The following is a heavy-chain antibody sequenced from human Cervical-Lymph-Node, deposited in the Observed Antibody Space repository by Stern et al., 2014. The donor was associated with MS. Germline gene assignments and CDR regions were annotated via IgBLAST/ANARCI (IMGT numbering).Heavy chain of an antibody. D-gene: IGHD3-10*01. CDR3: ATVHKSLRFRRGVEGAFDI. J-gene: IGHJ3*02. V-gene: IGHV1-24*01. Sequence: QVQLVQSGAAVKKPGASVKVSCKISGNTFTELSIHWVRQAPGKGLEWVGGFDPEDGETIYAQNFQGRVTMTEDTSTDTAYMELSNLRSEDTALYYCATVHKSLRFRRGVEGAFDIWGQGTMVSVSS. CDR2: FDPEDGET. CDR1: GNTFTELS.